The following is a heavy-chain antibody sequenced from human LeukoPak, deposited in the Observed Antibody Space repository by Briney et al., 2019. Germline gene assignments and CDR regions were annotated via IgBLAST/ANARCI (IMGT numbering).Heavy chain of an antibody. CDR2: FDPEDGET. CDR1: GYTLTELS. J-gene: IGHJ2*01. V-gene: IGHV1-24*01. CDR3: ATSGLAAAGTFGWYFDL. Sequence: ASVKVSCKVSGYTLTELSMHWVRQAPGKGLEWMGGFDPEDGETIYAQKFQGRVTMTEDTSTDTAYMELSSRRSEDTAVYYCATSGLAAAGTFGWYFDLWGRGTLVTVSS. D-gene: IGHD6-13*01.